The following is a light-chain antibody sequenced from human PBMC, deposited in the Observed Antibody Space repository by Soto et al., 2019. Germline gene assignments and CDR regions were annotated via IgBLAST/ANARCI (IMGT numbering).Light chain of an antibody. V-gene: IGLV2-18*02. J-gene: IGLJ1*01. Sequence: QSVLTQPPSVSGSPGQSVTISCTGTTSDVGSYKRVSWYHQPPGTAPKLIIYAVSNLPSGVPDRFSGSKSGNTASLTISGLQSEDEGDYYCSSYTSRSTYVFGTGTKLTVL. CDR3: SSYTSRSTYV. CDR1: TSDVGSYKR. CDR2: AVS.